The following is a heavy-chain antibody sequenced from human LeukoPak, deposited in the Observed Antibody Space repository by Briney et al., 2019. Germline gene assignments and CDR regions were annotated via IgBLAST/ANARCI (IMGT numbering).Heavy chain of an antibody. D-gene: IGHD5-18*01. CDR1: GFTFSSYG. Sequence: PGGSLRLSCAASGFTFSSYGMHWVRQAPGKGLEWVAFIRYDGSNKYYADSVKGRFTISRDNSKNTLYLQMNSLRAEGTAVYYCAKSERINGYVFAFDIWGQGTMVTVSS. CDR2: IRYDGSNK. V-gene: IGHV3-30*02. CDR3: AKSERINGYVFAFDI. J-gene: IGHJ3*02.